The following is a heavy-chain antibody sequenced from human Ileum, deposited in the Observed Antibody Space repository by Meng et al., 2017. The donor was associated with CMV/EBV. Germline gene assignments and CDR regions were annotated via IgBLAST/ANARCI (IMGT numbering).Heavy chain of an antibody. CDR1: GDSMRRYY. CDR3: ARDGYFDSGTYPFDH. Sequence: QLQETGPSLVRPSETLSLTLTVSGDSMRRYYWSWIRQSPGKALEWIGYIYYSGNAVYNPSFKSRVTISVDTSKSQFYLKVNSVTAADTAVYYCARDGYFDSGTYPFDHWGQGTLVTVSS. CDR2: IYYSGNA. D-gene: IGHD3-10*01. J-gene: IGHJ4*02. V-gene: IGHV4-59*01.